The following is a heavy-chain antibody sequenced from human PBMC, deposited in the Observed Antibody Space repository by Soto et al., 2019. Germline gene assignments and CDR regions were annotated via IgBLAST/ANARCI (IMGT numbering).Heavy chain of an antibody. CDR1: GYTFTSYG. CDR2: ISAYNGNT. J-gene: IGHJ6*02. Sequence: ASVKVSCKASGYTFTSYGISWVRQAPGQGLEWMGWISAYNGNTNYAQKLQGRVTMTTDTSTSTAYMELRSLRSDDTAVYYCAILNDSKLPGGSYYHYGMDVWGQGTTVTVSS. CDR3: AILNDSKLPGGSYYHYGMDV. V-gene: IGHV1-18*04. D-gene: IGHD2-8*01.